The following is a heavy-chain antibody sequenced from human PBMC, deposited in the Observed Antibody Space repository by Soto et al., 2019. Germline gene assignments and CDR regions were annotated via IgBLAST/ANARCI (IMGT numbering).Heavy chain of an antibody. J-gene: IGHJ6*02. D-gene: IGHD4-4*01. Sequence: SLRLSCAASGFPFSRYEMNWVRPAPGKVLEWVSYISSSGSTIYYADSVKGRFTISRDNAKNSLYLQMNSLRAEDTAVYYCAREPTEDYYYYGMDVWGHGTKVTVS. CDR1: GFPFSRYE. CDR2: ISSSGSTI. CDR3: AREPTEDYYYYGMDV. V-gene: IGHV3-48*03.